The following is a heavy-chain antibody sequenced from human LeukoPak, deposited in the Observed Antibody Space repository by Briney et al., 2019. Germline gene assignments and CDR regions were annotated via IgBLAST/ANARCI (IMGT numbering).Heavy chain of an antibody. D-gene: IGHD2-21*02. Sequence: PSETLSLTCTVSGGSISSGSYYWSWIRQPAGKGLEWIGRIYTSGSTNYNPSLKSRVTISVDTSKNQFSLKLSSVTAADTAVYYCARSNGYCGGDCPDYDAFDIWGQGTMVTVSS. J-gene: IGHJ3*02. CDR2: IYTSGST. CDR3: ARSNGYCGGDCPDYDAFDI. CDR1: GGSISSGSYY. V-gene: IGHV4-61*02.